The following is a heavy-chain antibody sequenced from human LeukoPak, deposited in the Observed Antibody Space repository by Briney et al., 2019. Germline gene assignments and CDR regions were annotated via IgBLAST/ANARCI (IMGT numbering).Heavy chain of an antibody. D-gene: IGHD3-3*01. J-gene: IGHJ4*02. CDR1: GYTLTELS. CDR2: FDPEDGET. Sequence: GASVKVSCKVSGYTLTELSMHWVRQAPGKGLEWMGGFDPEDGETIYAQKFQGRVTMTEDTSTDTAYMELSSLRSEDTAVYYCATDRWGDSVAWSGYYIIHWGQGTLVTVSS. CDR3: ATDRWGDSVAWSGYYIIH. V-gene: IGHV1-24*01.